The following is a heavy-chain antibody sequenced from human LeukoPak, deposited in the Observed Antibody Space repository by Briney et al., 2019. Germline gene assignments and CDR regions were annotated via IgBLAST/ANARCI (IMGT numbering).Heavy chain of an antibody. Sequence: SETLSLTCAVYGGSFSGYYWSWIRQPPGKGLEWIGEINHSGSTNYNPSLKSRVTISVDTSKNQFSLKLSSVTAADTAVYYCARGRTTVVTKAFDIWGQGTMVTVSS. D-gene: IGHD4-23*01. J-gene: IGHJ3*02. CDR2: INHSGST. CDR1: GGSFSGYY. CDR3: ARGRTTVVTKAFDI. V-gene: IGHV4-34*01.